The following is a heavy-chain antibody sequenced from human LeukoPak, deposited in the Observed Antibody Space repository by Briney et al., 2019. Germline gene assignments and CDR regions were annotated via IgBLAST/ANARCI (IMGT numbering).Heavy chain of an antibody. J-gene: IGHJ6*02. CDR3: ARADEPTILWIRNYYYGMDV. CDR2: MNPNSGNT. CDR1: GYTFTSYD. V-gene: IGHV1-8*01. Sequence: GASVKVSCKASGYTFTSYDINWVRQATGQGLEWMGWMNPNSGNTGYAQKFQGRVTMTRNTSISTAYMELSSLRSEDTAVYYCARADEPTILWIRNYYYGMDVWGQGTTVTVSS. D-gene: IGHD5-12*01.